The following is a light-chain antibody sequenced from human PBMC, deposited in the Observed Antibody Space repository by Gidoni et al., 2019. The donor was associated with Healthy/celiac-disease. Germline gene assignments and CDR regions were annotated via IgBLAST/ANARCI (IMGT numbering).Light chain of an antibody. CDR2: DAS. CDR1: HIVSSY. Sequence: EMVLTQSPATLSLSPGERATLSCRASHIVSSYLAWYQQKPGQAPRLLIYDASNRATGIPARFSGSGSGTDFTLTISSLEPEDFAVYYCQQRSNWLFTFGPGTKVDIK. J-gene: IGKJ3*01. V-gene: IGKV3-11*01. CDR3: QQRSNWLFT.